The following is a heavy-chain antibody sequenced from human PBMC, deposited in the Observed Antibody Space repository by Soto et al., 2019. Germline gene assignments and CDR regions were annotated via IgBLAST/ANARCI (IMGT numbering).Heavy chain of an antibody. D-gene: IGHD6-19*01. CDR1: EFTCVGYA. Sequence: SLRLCWASSEFTCVGYAMRCIRQTPGKGLEWVSAISGSGGSTYYADSVKGRFTISRDNSKNTLYLQMNSLRAEDTAVYYCAKDPRSGWYYFDYWGQRTLVTVSS. J-gene: IGHJ4*02. CDR2: ISGSGGST. CDR3: AKDPRSGWYYFDY. V-gene: IGHV3-23*01.